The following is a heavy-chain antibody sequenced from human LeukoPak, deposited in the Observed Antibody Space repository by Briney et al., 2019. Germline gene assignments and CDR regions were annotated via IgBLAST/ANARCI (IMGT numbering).Heavy chain of an antibody. V-gene: IGHV4-39*07. D-gene: IGHD3-9*01. CDR1: GGAITSNIYF. CDR3: AREKGAANFDRDYMDV. Sequence: SETLSLTCSVSGGAITSNIYFWGWIRQSPGQGLAWIGSIYHGGRAYYDPSFEGRVTISVDVSKNQFSLNLRSVTAADTAVYYCAREKGAANFDRDYMDVWGKGTTVTVSS. J-gene: IGHJ6*03. CDR2: IYHGGRA.